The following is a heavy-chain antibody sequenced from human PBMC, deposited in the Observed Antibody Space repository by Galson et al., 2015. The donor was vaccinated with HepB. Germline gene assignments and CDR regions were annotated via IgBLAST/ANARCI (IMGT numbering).Heavy chain of an antibody. CDR1: GDSVFSNSAA. CDR3: ARGGGSSWSRRYFDY. V-gene: IGHV6-1*01. J-gene: IGHJ4*02. Sequence: CAISGDSVFSNSAAWNWIRQSPSRGLEWLGRTYYRSKWYNDYAVSVKSRITINPDTSKNQFSLQLNSVTPEDTAVYYCARGGGSSWSRRYFDYWGQGTLVTVSS. D-gene: IGHD6-13*01. CDR2: TYYRSKWYN.